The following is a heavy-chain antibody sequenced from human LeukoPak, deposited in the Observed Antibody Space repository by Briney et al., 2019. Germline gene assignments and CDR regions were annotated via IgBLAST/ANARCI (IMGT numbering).Heavy chain of an antibody. CDR1: GFTFSNYA. CDR2: ISDSGDTT. J-gene: IGHJ4*02. Sequence: GGSLRLSCAASGFTFSNYAMSWVRQAPGKGLEWVSSISDSGDTTLYADSAKGRFTISRDNSKSTLYLQLNSLRAEDTALYYCAPDLRGSAWSLDNWGQGTLVTVSS. V-gene: IGHV3-23*01. CDR3: APDLRGSAWSLDN. D-gene: IGHD6-13*01.